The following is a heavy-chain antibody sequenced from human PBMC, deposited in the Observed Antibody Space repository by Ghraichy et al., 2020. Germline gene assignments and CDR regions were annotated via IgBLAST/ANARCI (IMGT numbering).Heavy chain of an antibody. V-gene: IGHV3-30*04. CDR2: ISYDGSNK. Sequence: GGSLRLSCAASGFTFSSYAMHWVRQAPGKGLEWVAVISYDGSNKYYADSVKGRFTISRDNSKNTLYLQMNSLRAEDTAVYYCARETIYGGTYAGYFDYWGQGTLVTVSS. J-gene: IGHJ4*02. D-gene: IGHD4-23*01. CDR1: GFTFSSYA. CDR3: ARETIYGGTYAGYFDY.